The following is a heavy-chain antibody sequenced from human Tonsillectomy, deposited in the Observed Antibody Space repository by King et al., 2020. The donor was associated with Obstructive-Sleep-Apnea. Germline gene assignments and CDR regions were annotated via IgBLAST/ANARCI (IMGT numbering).Heavy chain of an antibody. Sequence: VQLVESGGDLVQPGGSLRLSCAASGFTFSTYSMNWVRQAPGKGLERVSYISSSLSTIYYADSVKGRLTISRNNAKKLLYLQMNDLRDEDTAVYYCARPHDYGGIFDYWGQGTLVIVSS. CDR2: ISSSLSTI. D-gene: IGHD4-23*01. CDR3: ARPHDYGGIFDY. CDR1: GFTFSTYS. J-gene: IGHJ4*02. V-gene: IGHV3-48*02.